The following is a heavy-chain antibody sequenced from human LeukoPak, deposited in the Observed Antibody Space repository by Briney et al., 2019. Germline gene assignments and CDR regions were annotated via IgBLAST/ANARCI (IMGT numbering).Heavy chain of an antibody. CDR1: GYTFTSSG. Sequence: ALVKVSCKASGYTFTSSGISWVRQAPGQGLEWMGWISAYNGNTNYAQKLQGRVTMTTDTSTSTAYMELRSLRSDDTAVYYCARVESGYNYYGMDVWGQGTTVTVSS. V-gene: IGHV1-18*01. J-gene: IGHJ6*02. CDR3: ARVESGYNYYGMDV. CDR2: ISAYNGNT. D-gene: IGHD3-3*01.